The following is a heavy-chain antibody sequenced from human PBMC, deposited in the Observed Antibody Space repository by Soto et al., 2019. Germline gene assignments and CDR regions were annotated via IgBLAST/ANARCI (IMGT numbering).Heavy chain of an antibody. CDR3: ARGLILWFGELSRRGGYYYYMDV. V-gene: IGHV4-34*01. CDR1: GGSFSGYQ. D-gene: IGHD3-10*01. Sequence: QVQLQQWGAGLLKPSETLYLTCAVYGGSFSGYQWSWIRQTPGKGLEWIGEINDSGNINYNPSLKSRLTILLDTPKKQISLKLSSVTAADSAVYYCARGLILWFGELSRRGGYYYYMDVWGKGTTVTVSS. CDR2: INDSGNI. J-gene: IGHJ6*03.